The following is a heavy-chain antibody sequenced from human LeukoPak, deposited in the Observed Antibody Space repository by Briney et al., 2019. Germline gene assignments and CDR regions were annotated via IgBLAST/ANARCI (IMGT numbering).Heavy chain of an antibody. V-gene: IGHV4-4*02. J-gene: IGHJ4*02. D-gene: IGHD1-14*01. CDR3: AREIVGGFNPGAY. CDR1: LDSTTSNF. Sequence: PSETLSLTCTVSLDSTTSNFWSWVRQPPGKGLEWIGELHRSGSTNYNPSLQSRVTISIDRSKNQIALELSSVTAADTAVYYCAREIVGGFNPGAYWGQGTLVTVSS. CDR2: LHRSGST.